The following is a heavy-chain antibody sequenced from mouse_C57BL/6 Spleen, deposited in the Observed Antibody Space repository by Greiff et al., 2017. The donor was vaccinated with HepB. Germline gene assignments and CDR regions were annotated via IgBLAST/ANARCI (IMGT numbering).Heavy chain of an antibody. CDR2: IYPGSGST. V-gene: IGHV1-55*01. D-gene: IGHD2-5*01. CDR1: GYTFTSYW. CDR3: ARTYYSNPIAY. J-gene: IGHJ3*01. Sequence: QVQLQQPGAELVKPGASVKMSCKASGYTFTSYWITWVKQRPGQGLEWIGDIYPGSGSTNYNEQFKSKATLTVDTSSSTAYMQLSSLTSEDSAVYYCARTYYSNPIAYWGQGTLVTVSA.